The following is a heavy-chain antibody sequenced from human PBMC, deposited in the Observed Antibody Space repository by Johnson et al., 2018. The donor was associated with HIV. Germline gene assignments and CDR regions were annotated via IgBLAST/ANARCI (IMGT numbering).Heavy chain of an antibody. CDR1: GFTFDDYG. D-gene: IGHD3-22*01. V-gene: IGHV3-20*04. CDR2: INWNGGTT. J-gene: IGHJ3*02. Sequence: VQLVESGGGVVRPGGSLRLSCAASGFTFDDYGMSWVRQAPGKGLEWVSGINWNGGTTGYADSVKGRFPISRDNAKNSLYLQMNSLRAEDTALYYCARVTYYYDSSGNSRGGAFDIWGQGTMVTVSS. CDR3: ARVTYYYDSSGNSRGGAFDI.